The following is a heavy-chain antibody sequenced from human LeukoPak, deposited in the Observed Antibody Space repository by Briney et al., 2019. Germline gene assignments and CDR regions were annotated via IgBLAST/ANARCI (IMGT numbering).Heavy chain of an antibody. CDR2: VYYTGGT. Sequence: PSQTLSLTCSVSGGSISSGDYYWTWIRQPAGKGLELIGYVYYTGGTDYNPSLRSRVTISVDTSKNQFSLKLTSVTAADTAVYYCARGSGEQQLTGDYWGQGTLVTVSS. CDR3: ARGSGEQQLTGDY. D-gene: IGHD6-13*01. CDR1: GGSISSGDYY. V-gene: IGHV4-30-4*01. J-gene: IGHJ4*02.